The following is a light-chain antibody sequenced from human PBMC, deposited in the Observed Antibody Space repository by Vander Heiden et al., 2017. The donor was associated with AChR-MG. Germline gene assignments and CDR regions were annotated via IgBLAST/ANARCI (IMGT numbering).Light chain of an antibody. V-gene: IGLV2-14*01. CDR2: EVS. Sequence: QSALTQPASVPGSPGQSITIPCTGTSSDVGGYNYVSWYQQHPGKAPKLMIYEVSNRPSGVSNRFSGSKSGNTASLTISGLQAEDEADYYCSSYTSSSTLGVFGGGTKLTVL. J-gene: IGLJ2*01. CDR3: SSYTSSSTLGV. CDR1: SSDVGGYNY.